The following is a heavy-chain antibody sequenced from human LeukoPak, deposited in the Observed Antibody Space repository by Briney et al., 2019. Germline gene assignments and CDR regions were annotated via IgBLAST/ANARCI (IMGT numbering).Heavy chain of an antibody. Sequence: SETLSLTCTVSGGSISSSSYYWGWIRQPPGKGLEWIGSIYYSGSTYYNPSLKSRVTISVDTSKNQFSLKLSSVTAADTAVYYCARLNDNPTWGTRHFDYWGQGTLVTVSS. CDR2: IYYSGST. V-gene: IGHV4-39*01. CDR3: ARLNDNPTWGTRHFDY. J-gene: IGHJ4*02. CDR1: GGSISSSSYY. D-gene: IGHD7-27*01.